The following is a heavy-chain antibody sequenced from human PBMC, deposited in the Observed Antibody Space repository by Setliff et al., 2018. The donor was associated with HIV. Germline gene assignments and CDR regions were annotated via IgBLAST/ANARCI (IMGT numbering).Heavy chain of an antibody. CDR3: ARDPASTAYYARFDY. D-gene: IGHD3-16*01. Sequence: PGGSLRLSCAASGFTFDTHAMHWLRQAPGKGLEYVSGIRRNGANTYYTNSVKGRFIISRDNSKNTLYLQMGSLRPEDTAVYYCARDPASTAYYARFDYWGQGTPVTVSS. CDR2: IRRNGANT. V-gene: IGHV3-64*01. CDR1: GFTFDTHA. J-gene: IGHJ4*02.